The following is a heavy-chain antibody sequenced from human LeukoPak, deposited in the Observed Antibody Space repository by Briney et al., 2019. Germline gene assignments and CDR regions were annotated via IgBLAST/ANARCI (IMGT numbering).Heavy chain of an antibody. Sequence: PGGSLRLSCVASGFTFSSYNMNWVRQAPGKGLEWVSYISSSTSTIYYADSVKGRFTISRDNAKNSLYLQMHSLRAEDTAVYYCARDNGYCSGGSCAPVPFDYWGQGTLVTVSS. V-gene: IGHV3-48*01. D-gene: IGHD2-15*01. CDR2: ISSSTSTI. CDR1: GFTFSSYN. J-gene: IGHJ4*02. CDR3: ARDNGYCSGGSCAPVPFDY.